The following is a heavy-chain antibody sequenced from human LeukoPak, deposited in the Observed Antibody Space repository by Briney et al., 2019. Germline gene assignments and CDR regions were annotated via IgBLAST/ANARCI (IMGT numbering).Heavy chain of an antibody. J-gene: IGHJ4*02. CDR1: GGPFSDYY. V-gene: IGHV4-34*01. Sequence: PSETLSLTCAVYGGPFSDYYWSWIRQPPGKGLEWIGEVNHSGTTNYNPSLKSRVTISLDTSKNQFSLKLTSVTAADTAVYYCASPWDFWGQGTLVTVSS. CDR3: ASPWDF. CDR2: VNHSGTT.